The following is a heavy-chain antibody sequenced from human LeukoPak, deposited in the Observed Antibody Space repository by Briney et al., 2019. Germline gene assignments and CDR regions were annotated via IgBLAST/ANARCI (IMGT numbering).Heavy chain of an antibody. D-gene: IGHD6-19*01. CDR2: ISGSGGST. V-gene: IGHV3-23*01. CDR1: GFTFSSYA. CDR3: AKDDDGLAVAGTFDY. Sequence: GGSLRLSCAASGFTFSSYAMSWFRKAPGKGLEWVSAISGSGGSTYYADSVKGRFTISRDNSKNTLYLQMNSLRAEDTAVYYCAKDDDGLAVAGTFDYWGQGTLVTVSS. J-gene: IGHJ4*02.